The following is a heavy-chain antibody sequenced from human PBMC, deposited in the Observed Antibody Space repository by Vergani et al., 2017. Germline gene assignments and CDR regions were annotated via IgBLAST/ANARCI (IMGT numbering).Heavy chain of an antibody. CDR1: GYSIRNGYY. CDR3: ATGAGPFDI. J-gene: IGHJ4*02. CDR2: IYHSGST. V-gene: IGHV4-38-2*01. Sequence: QVQLQESGPGLVEPSETLSLTCAVSGYSIRNGYYWGWIRQPPGKGLEWIGSIYHSGSTHYNPSLKSRVTMSIDPSKNQFSLKLTSVTAADTAVYYCATGAGPFDIWGQGTLVTVSS. D-gene: IGHD7-27*01.